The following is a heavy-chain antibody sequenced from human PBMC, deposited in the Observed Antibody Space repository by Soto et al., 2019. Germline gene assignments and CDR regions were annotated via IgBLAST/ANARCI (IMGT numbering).Heavy chain of an antibody. V-gene: IGHV3-9*01. CDR1: GFTFDDYG. J-gene: IGHJ4*02. CDR3: AKARGGIDY. CDR2: ISWDSYSI. D-gene: IGHD3-16*01. Sequence: EVQLVESGGGLVQPGRSLRLSCVGSGFTFDDYGMHWVRQAPGKGLEWVSGISWDSYSIGYADSVKGRFTISRDNAKNSLYLQMNSLKSEDTALYYCAKARGGIDYWGQRTLVTVSS.